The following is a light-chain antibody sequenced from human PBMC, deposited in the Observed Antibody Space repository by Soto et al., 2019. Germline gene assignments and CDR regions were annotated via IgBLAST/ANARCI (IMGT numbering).Light chain of an antibody. CDR2: GAS. CDR3: QHYVTSSIT. J-gene: IGKJ5*01. Sequence: IVLTQSPGTLSLSPGERATLSCRASQSVTSTSLAWYQQKPGQAPRLLMYGASSRATGTTDRISGGGSGADFTLTISRLEPEDLAVYYCQHYVTSSITFGQGTRLEIK. CDR1: QSVTSTS. V-gene: IGKV3-20*01.